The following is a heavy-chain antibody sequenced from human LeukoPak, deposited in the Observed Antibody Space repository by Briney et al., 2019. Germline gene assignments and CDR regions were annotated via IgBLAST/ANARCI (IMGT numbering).Heavy chain of an antibody. CDR2: INQDGREK. V-gene: IGHV3-7*02. CDR3: ATSGRGLRTLLDH. Sequence: GGSLRLSCAAPGFTFSRFSMSWVRQAPGKGLEWVANINQDGREKYDVDSVKGRFTISRGNAKNSLYLQKNSLRAEDTAVYYCATSGRGLRTLLDHWGQGTPVTVSS. D-gene: IGHD4-17*01. CDR1: GFTFSRFS. J-gene: IGHJ4*02.